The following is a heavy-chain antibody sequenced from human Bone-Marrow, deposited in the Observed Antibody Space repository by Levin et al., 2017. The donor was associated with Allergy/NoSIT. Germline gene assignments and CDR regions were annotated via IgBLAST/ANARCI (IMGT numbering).Heavy chain of an antibody. CDR2: FKSNAFGGTA. D-gene: IGHD6-13*01. CDR3: TRAGGSWLPYYYGMDV. Sequence: PGESLKISCTGSGFIFGDYAMSWVRQAPGKGLEWVGLFKSNAFGGTAEYAASVKDRFTISRDDSKSTAYLQMNSLKTEDTAVYYCTRAGGSWLPYYYGMDVWGQGTTVTVSS. J-gene: IGHJ6*02. V-gene: IGHV3-49*04. CDR1: GFIFGDYA.